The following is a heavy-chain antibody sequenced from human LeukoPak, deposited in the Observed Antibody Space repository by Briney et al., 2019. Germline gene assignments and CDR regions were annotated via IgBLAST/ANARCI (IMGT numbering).Heavy chain of an antibody. CDR2: ISSGSSYI. CDR1: GFTFSSYS. V-gene: IGHV3-21*04. J-gene: IGHJ6*02. Sequence: GGSLRLSCAASGFTFSSYSMNWVRQAPGKGLEWASSISSGSSYIYYADSVKGRFTISRDNAKNSLYLQMNSLRAEDTAVYYCAMGDYYYYYGMDVWGQGTTVTVSS. CDR3: AMGDYYYYYGMDV.